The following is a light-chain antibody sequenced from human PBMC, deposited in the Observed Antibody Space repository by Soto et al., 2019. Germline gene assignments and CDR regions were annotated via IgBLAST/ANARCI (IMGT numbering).Light chain of an antibody. V-gene: IGKV1-39*01. CDR1: QNVRSY. CDR3: QQSFFAPPT. J-gene: IGKJ1*01. Sequence: DFHMTQSPSSLSASVGDTIIITCRASQNVRSYLNWYQQKSGRAPNLLIYESTNLESGVPSRFSGDGFGTDFTLTISSLHPEDFATYYCQQSFFAPPTFGRGNKVEI. CDR2: EST.